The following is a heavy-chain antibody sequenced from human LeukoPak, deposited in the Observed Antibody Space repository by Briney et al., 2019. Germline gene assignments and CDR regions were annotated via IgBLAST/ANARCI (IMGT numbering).Heavy chain of an antibody. Sequence: GESLKISCKGSGYSFTSYWIGWVRQMPGKGLEWMGIIYPGDSDTRYSPSFQGQVTISADKSISTAYLQWSSLKASDTAMYYCARRTQYYSDTSGYYLFDYWGQGTLVTVSS. D-gene: IGHD3-22*01. CDR1: GYSFTSYW. CDR3: ARRTQYYSDTSGYYLFDY. V-gene: IGHV5-51*01. CDR2: IYPGDSDT. J-gene: IGHJ4*02.